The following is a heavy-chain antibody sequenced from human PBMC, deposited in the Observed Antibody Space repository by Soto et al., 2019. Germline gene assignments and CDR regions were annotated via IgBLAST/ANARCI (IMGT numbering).Heavy chain of an antibody. V-gene: IGHV4-34*01. CDR2: VNHRGRT. J-gene: IGHJ5*01. CDR3: AKDGYRSGWYREGYNWFDS. CDR1: GGSFSDYY. D-gene: IGHD6-19*01. Sequence: QVQLQQWGAGLLKPSETLSLTCVVYGGSFSDYYWNWIRQTPGKGLEWIEEVNHRGRTNYNPSLRSRVTMSVDTSKNQFSLNLSSVTAADTAVYYCAKDGYRSGWYREGYNWFDSWGQGTLVTVSS.